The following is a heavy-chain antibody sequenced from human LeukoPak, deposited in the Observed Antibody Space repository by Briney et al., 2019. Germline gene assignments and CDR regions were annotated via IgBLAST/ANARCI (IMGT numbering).Heavy chain of an antibody. CDR3: TTWRGYCSGASCYGMDV. V-gene: IGHV3-49*04. CDR1: GFTFSSYA. CDR2: IRSKAYGGTT. Sequence: GGSLRLSCAASGFTFSSYAMSWVRQAPGMGLEWVGFIRSKAYGGTTEYAASVKGRFTISRDDSNSIAHLQMNSLKTEDTAVYYCTTWRGYCSGASCYGMDVWGQGTTVTVSS. D-gene: IGHD2-15*01. J-gene: IGHJ6*02.